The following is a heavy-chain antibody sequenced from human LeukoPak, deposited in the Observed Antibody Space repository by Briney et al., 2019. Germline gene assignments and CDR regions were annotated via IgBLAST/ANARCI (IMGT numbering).Heavy chain of an antibody. V-gene: IGHV3-15*07. D-gene: IGHD6-19*01. CDR3: TTAVAGLTDFDY. CDR2: IKSKTDGGTT. Sequence: PGGSLRLSCAASGFTFSNAWVNWVRQAPGKGLEWVGRIKSKTDGGTTDYAAPVKGRFTISRDDSKNTLYLQMNSLKTEDTAVYYCTTAVAGLTDFDYWGQGTLVTVSS. CDR1: GFTFSNAW. J-gene: IGHJ4*02.